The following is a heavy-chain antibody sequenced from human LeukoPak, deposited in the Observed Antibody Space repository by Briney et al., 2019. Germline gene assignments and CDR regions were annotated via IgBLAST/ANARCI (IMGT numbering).Heavy chain of an antibody. CDR3: ARDRSFGGVTSVDY. V-gene: IGHV3-30*04. CDR2: ISYDGRNI. J-gene: IGHJ4*02. Sequence: GGSLRLSCAASGFIFKSYAMHWVRQAPGKGLEWLAVISYDGRNIDYAASVKGRFTISRDNSEKTVYLQMNSLRAEDTAVYYCARDRSFGGVTSVDYWGQGTLVTVSS. CDR1: GFIFKSYA. D-gene: IGHD3-10*01.